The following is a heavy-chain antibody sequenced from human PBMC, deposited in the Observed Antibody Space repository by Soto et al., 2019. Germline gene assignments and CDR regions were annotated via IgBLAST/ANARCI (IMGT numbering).Heavy chain of an antibody. Sequence: SETLSLTCTVSGGSISSGGYYWSWIRQHPGKGLEWIGYIYYSGSTYYNPSLKSRVTISVDTSKNQFSLKLSSVTAADTAVYYCARVDMITFGGLMSTRFDPWGQGTLVTVSS. V-gene: IGHV4-31*03. CDR2: IYYSGST. J-gene: IGHJ5*02. D-gene: IGHD3-16*01. CDR3: ARVDMITFGGLMSTRFDP. CDR1: GGSISSGGYY.